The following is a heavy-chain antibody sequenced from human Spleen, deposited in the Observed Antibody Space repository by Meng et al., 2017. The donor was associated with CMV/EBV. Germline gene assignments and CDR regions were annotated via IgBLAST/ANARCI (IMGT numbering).Heavy chain of an antibody. Sequence: GGSLKISCVGSGFTFSGYSMSWVRQAPGKGLEWVSSISTSGVYKYEADSLKGRFTISRDNSKNTLSLQMNSLRAEDTALYYCAKPIRSWAPFDYWGQGALVTVSS. D-gene: IGHD6-13*01. J-gene: IGHJ4*02. CDR3: AKPIRSWAPFDY. V-gene: IGHV3-21*04. CDR2: ISTSGVYK. CDR1: GFTFSGYS.